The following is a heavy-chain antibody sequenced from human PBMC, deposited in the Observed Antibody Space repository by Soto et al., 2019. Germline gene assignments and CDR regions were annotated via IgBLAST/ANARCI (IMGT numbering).Heavy chain of an antibody. CDR2: IYYSGST. J-gene: IGHJ6*03. CDR3: ASSVTTRLYYYYCYYMDV. D-gene: IGHD4-17*01. Sequence: SETLSLTCTVSGGSISSYYWSWIRQPPGKGLEWIGYIYYSGSTNYNPSLKSRVTISVDTSKNQFSLKLSSVTAADTAVYYCASSVTTRLYYYYCYYMDVWGKGTTVTVSS. CDR1: GGSISSYY. V-gene: IGHV4-59*01.